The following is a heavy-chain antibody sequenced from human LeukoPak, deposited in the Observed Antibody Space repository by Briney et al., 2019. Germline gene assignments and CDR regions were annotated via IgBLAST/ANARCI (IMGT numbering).Heavy chain of an antibody. D-gene: IGHD3-3*01. CDR3: ARGYYDFWSLLFDY. CDR2: INHSGST. Sequence: SETLSLTCAVYGGSFSGYYWSWIRQPPGKGLEWIGEINHSGSTNYNTSLKSRVTISVDTSKNQFYLKLSSVTAADTAVYYCARGYYDFWSLLFDYWGQGTLVTVSS. V-gene: IGHV4-34*01. J-gene: IGHJ4*02. CDR1: GGSFSGYY.